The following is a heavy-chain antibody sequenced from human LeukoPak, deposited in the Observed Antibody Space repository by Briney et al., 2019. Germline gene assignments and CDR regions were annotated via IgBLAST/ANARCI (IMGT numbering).Heavy chain of an antibody. J-gene: IGHJ3*02. D-gene: IGHD5-12*01. CDR1: GFSLSSYW. CDR3: ARDLSGPTII. V-gene: IGHV3-74*01. Sequence: GGSLRLSCSASGFSLSSYWMHWVRQAPGKGLAWVSRISTDGSRTNYADSVKGRFTISRDNAKNTLYLQVSSLRAEDTAVYYCARDLSGPTIIWGQGTMVTVSS. CDR2: ISTDGSRT.